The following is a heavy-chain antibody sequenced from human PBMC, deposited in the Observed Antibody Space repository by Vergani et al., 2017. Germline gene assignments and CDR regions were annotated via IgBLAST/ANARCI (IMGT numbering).Heavy chain of an antibody. Sequence: QVQLVQSGAEVKKPGASVKVSCKASGYTFTGYYMHWVRQAPGQGLEWMGWINPNSGGTNYAQKFQGRVTMTRDTSISTAYMELSRLRSDDTAVYYCARDYCSSTSCLQNSNWFDPWGQGTLVTVSS. CDR1: GYTFTGYY. CDR3: ARDYCSSTSCLQNSNWFDP. D-gene: IGHD2-2*01. J-gene: IGHJ5*02. V-gene: IGHV1-2*02. CDR2: INPNSGGT.